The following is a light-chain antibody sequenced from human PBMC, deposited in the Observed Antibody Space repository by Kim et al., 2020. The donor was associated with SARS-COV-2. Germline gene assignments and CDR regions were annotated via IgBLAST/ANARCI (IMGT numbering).Light chain of an antibody. Sequence: SSELTQDSVVSVALGQAVRITSQGDSLRSYYASWYQQKPGQAPILVIYGANNRPSGIPDRFSGSTPGNTASLTITGAQAEEEANYYCNSRDSSVNHYVFGNGTRSPS. CDR3: NSRDSSVNHYV. CDR1: SLRSYY. V-gene: IGLV3-19*01. J-gene: IGLJ1*01. CDR2: GAN.